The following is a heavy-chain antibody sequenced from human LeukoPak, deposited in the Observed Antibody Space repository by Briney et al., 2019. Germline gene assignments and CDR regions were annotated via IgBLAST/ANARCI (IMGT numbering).Heavy chain of an antibody. CDR1: GGSISSYY. CDR3: ARHAYGGLNYYGLDV. D-gene: IGHD2-21*01. CDR2: IYYSGST. J-gene: IGHJ6*02. Sequence: SETLSLTCTVSGGSISSYYWSWLRQPPGKGLEWIGYIYYSGSTNYNPSLKSRVTISVDTSKNQFSLKLGSVTAADTAVYYCARHAYGGLNYYGLDVWGQGTTVTVSS. V-gene: IGHV4-59*08.